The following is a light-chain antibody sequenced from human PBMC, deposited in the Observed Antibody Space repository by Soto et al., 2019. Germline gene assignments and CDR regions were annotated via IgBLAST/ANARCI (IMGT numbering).Light chain of an antibody. Sequence: EIVLTQSPGTLSLSPGEKATLSCRASQSVSSSYLAWYQQKPGQPPRLLIYGASSRATGIPDRFSGSGSGTDFTFTISRLEPEDFAVYYCQQYGSSPLTFGGGTKVDIK. V-gene: IGKV3-20*01. CDR3: QQYGSSPLT. CDR1: QSVSSSY. CDR2: GAS. J-gene: IGKJ4*01.